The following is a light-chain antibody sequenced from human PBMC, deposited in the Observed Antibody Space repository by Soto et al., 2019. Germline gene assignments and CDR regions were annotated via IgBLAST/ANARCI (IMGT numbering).Light chain of an antibody. Sequence: QPVLTQPPSVSGAPGQRVTISCTGSSSNIGAGYDVHWYQQLPGTAPKVLIYGNSNRPSGVPDRFSGSKSGTSASLAITGLQAEDEADYYCQSYDSSLSAVVFGGGTKLTVL. J-gene: IGLJ2*01. CDR3: QSYDSSLSAVV. CDR2: GNS. V-gene: IGLV1-40*01. CDR1: SSNIGAGYD.